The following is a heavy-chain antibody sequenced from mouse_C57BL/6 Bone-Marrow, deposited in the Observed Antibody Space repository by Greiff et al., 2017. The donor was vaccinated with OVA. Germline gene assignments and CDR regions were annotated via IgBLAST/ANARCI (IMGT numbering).Heavy chain of an antibody. J-gene: IGHJ3*01. CDR1: GFTFSSYA. CDR3: ASPLYAGFAY. V-gene: IGHV5-4*03. CDR2: ISDGGSYT. D-gene: IGHD1-3*01. Sequence: EVKLVESGGGLVKPGGSLKLSCAASGFTFSSYAMSWVRQTPEKRLEWVATISDGGSYTYYPDNVKGRFTISRDNAKNNLYLQMSHLKSEDTAMYDCASPLYAGFAYWGQGTLVTVSA.